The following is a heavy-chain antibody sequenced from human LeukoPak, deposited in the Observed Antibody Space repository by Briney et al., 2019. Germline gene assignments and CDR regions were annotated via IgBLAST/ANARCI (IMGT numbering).Heavy chain of an antibody. CDR2: IIPILGIA. D-gene: IGHD6-13*01. Sequence: ASVKVSCKASGGTFSSYAISGVGQAPGQGLEWMGRIIPILGIAKYAQKFQGRVTITADKSTSTAYMELSSLRSEDTAVYYCARALGYSSSWSGVDVWGQGTTVTVSS. J-gene: IGHJ6*02. V-gene: IGHV1-69*04. CDR1: GGTFSSYA. CDR3: ARALGYSSSWSGVDV.